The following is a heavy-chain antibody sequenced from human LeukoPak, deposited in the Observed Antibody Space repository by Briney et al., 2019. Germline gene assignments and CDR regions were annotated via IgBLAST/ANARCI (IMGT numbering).Heavy chain of an antibody. CDR3: VTPLPHYCSGTNCPLRY. Sequence: GASVRVSCKASDYTFDSYGITWVRQAPGQRLEWLGWINADNGATDFGQKVQGRVTLTTDTSTNTAYMELRSLRSDDTAVYYCVTPLPHYCSGTNCPLRYWGQGTLVTVSS. D-gene: IGHD2-2*01. J-gene: IGHJ4*02. CDR1: DYTFDSYG. V-gene: IGHV1-18*01. CDR2: INADNGAT.